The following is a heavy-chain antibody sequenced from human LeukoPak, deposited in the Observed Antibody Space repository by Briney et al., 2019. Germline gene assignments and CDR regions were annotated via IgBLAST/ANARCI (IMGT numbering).Heavy chain of an antibody. CDR2: IYYSGST. CDR1: GRSISSDY. Sequence: SETLSLTCTVSGRSISSDYWSWIRQPPGKGLEWIGNIYYSGSTNYNPSLKSRVTISVDTSKNQISLKVSSVTAADTAVYYCASYDYHDSSGHYSDFWGQGTLATVSS. V-gene: IGHV4-59*08. J-gene: IGHJ4*02. D-gene: IGHD3-22*01. CDR3: ASYDYHDSSGHYSDF.